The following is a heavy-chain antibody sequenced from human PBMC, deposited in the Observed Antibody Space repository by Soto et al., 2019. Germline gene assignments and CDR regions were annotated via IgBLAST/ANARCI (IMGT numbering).Heavy chain of an antibody. Sequence: QVQLVESGGGVVQPGRSLRLSCAASGFTFSSYAMHWVRQAPGKGLEWVAVISYDGSNKFYADSVKGRFTISRDNSTNSLYLQMNSLRAEDTAVYYCARNEDWGQGTLVTVSS. CDR1: GFTFSSYA. CDR2: ISYDGSNK. V-gene: IGHV3-30-3*01. CDR3: ARNED. D-gene: IGHD1-1*01. J-gene: IGHJ4*02.